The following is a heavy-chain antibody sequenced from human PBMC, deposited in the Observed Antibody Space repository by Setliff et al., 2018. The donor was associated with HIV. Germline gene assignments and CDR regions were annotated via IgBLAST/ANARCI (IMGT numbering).Heavy chain of an antibody. J-gene: IGHJ3*02. Sequence: GGSLRLSCAASGFTFSSYAITWVRQAPGKGLEWVSTVAGNAVNTYHADSVKGRFTISRDNSKNTLYLQMNSLRAEDTAVYFCAKGFYYDSGDGRVRAFDIWGQGTMVTVSS. V-gene: IGHV3-23*01. CDR3: AKGFYYDSGDGRVRAFDI. CDR1: GFTFSSYA. CDR2: VAGNAVNT. D-gene: IGHD3-22*01.